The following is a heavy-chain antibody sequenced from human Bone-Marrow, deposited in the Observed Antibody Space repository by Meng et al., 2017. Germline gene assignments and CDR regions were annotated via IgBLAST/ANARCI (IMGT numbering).Heavy chain of an antibody. Sequence: GESLKISCAASGFTFSSYAMSWVRQAPGKGLEWVSAISGSGGSTYCADSVKGRFTISRDNSKNTLYLQMNSLRAEDTAVYYCAKPLTMTGYFFPGPYYYGMDVWGQGTTVTVSS. CDR3: AKPLTMTGYFFPGPYYYGMDV. V-gene: IGHV3-23*01. D-gene: IGHD3-9*01. J-gene: IGHJ6*02. CDR2: ISGSGGST. CDR1: GFTFSSYA.